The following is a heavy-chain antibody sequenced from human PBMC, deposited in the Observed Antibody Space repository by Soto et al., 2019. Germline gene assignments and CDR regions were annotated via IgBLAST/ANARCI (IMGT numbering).Heavy chain of an antibody. CDR3: ARGNWNVAYGAFDI. CDR2: ISAYNGNT. Sequence: ASVKGSCKASGYTFTSYGISWVRQAPGQGLEWMGWISAYNGNTNYAQKLQGRVTMTTDTSTSTAYMELRSLRSDDTAVYYCARGNWNVAYGAFDIWGQGTMITVSS. V-gene: IGHV1-18*01. D-gene: IGHD1-1*01. J-gene: IGHJ3*02. CDR1: GYTFTSYG.